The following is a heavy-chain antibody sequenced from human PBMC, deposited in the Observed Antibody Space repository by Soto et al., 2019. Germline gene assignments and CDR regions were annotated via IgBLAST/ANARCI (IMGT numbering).Heavy chain of an antibody. CDR3: AAITIFGVVTGYYFDY. CDR1: GGSISSYY. CDR2: IYYSGST. D-gene: IGHD3-3*01. V-gene: IGHV4-59*01. J-gene: IGHJ4*02. Sequence: SETLSLTCTVSGGSISSYYWSWIRQPPGKGLEWIGYIYYSGSTNYNPSLKSRVTISVDTSKNQFSLKLSSVTAADTAVYYCAAITIFGVVTGYYFDYWGQGTLVTVSS.